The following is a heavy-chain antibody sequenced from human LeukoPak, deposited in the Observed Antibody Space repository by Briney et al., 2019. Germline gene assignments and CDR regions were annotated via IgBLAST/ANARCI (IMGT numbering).Heavy chain of an antibody. Sequence: GASVKVSCKASGYTFTGYYMHWVRQAPGQGLEWMGWINPNSGGTNYAQKFQGRVTMTRATSISTAYMELSRLRSDDTAVYYCARDFRRLRFLEWLSSYYYMDVWGKGTTVTVSS. J-gene: IGHJ6*03. CDR3: ARDFRRLRFLEWLSSYYYMDV. CDR1: GYTFTGYY. D-gene: IGHD3-3*01. CDR2: INPNSGGT. V-gene: IGHV1-2*02.